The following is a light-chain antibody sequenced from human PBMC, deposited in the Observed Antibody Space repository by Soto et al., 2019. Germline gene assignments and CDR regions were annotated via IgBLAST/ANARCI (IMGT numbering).Light chain of an antibody. CDR2: GAS. Sequence: EIVMTQSPATLSVSPGERATLSCRASQSVSSNLAWYQQKPGQAPRLLIYGASTRATGIPARFSGSGSGTEFTLTINSLQSEDFAVYYCQQYNNWPTWTFGQGTKVDNK. CDR3: QQYNNWPTWT. CDR1: QSVSSN. J-gene: IGKJ1*01. V-gene: IGKV3-15*01.